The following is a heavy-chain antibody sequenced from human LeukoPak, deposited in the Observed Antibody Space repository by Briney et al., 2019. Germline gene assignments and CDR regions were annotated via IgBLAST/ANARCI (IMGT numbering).Heavy chain of an antibody. CDR1: GFTFSSYS. V-gene: IGHV3-21*01. Sequence: GGSLRLSCAASGFTFSSYSMNWVRQAPGKGLEWVSSISSSSSYIYYADSVKGRFTISRDNAKNSLYLQMNSLRAEDTAVYYCARDRTMVVMAFVYWGQGTLVTVSS. CDR3: ARDRTMVVMAFVY. D-gene: IGHD4-23*01. J-gene: IGHJ4*02. CDR2: ISSSSSYI.